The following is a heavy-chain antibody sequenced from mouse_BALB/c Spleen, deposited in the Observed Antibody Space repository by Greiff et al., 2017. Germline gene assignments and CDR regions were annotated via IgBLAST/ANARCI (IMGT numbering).Heavy chain of an antibody. CDR2: IDPENGDT. CDR3: NDDNYGYAMDY. CDR1: GFNIKDYY. Sequence: VQLQQSGAELVRSGASVKLSCTASGFNIKDYYMHWVKQRPEKGLEWIGWIDPENGDTEYAPKFQGKVTMTADTSSNTAYLQLSSLTSEDTSVYYCNDDNYGYAMDYWGQGTSVTVSS. J-gene: IGHJ4*01. V-gene: IGHV14-4*02. D-gene: IGHD2-1*01.